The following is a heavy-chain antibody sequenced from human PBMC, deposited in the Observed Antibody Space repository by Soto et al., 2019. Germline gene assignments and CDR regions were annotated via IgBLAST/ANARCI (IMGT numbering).Heavy chain of an antibody. Sequence: GGSLRLSCVASGFTFSSYAMSWVRQAPGKGLEWVSTFSASADSTYYADSVKGRFTISRDNSKNTLFLQMNSLTAEDTAVYFCAIGRAGYPPHNFDYSGEGPLVTVSS. D-gene: IGHD3-16*02. J-gene: IGHJ4*02. CDR2: FSASADST. V-gene: IGHV3-23*01. CDR1: GFTFSSYA. CDR3: AIGRAGYPPHNFDY.